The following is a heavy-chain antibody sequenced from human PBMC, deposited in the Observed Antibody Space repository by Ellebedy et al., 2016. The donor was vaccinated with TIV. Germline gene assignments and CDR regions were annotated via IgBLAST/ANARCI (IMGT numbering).Heavy chain of an antibody. J-gene: IGHJ6*02. CDR2: INPSGGST. V-gene: IGHV1-46*02. Sequence: AASVKVSCKASDYTFKNYYVHWVRQAPGQGLEWMGKINPSGGSTSNAHHLQGRISMTRDTSTSTAYLEWSSLKASDTAMYYCARRGGGSVKGGLDVWGQGTTVTVSS. CDR3: ARRGGGSVKGGLDV. CDR1: DYTFKNYY. D-gene: IGHD3-10*01.